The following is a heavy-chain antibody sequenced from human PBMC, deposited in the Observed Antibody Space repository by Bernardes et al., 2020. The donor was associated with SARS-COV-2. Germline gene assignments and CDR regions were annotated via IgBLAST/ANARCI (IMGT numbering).Heavy chain of an antibody. J-gene: IGHJ5*02. CDR2: INPNSDDS. CDR3: ARHVGAGHWFDP. V-gene: IGHV1-2*02. CDR1: GYTFTGYY. D-gene: IGHD3-10*01. Sequence: ASVKVSCKASGYTFTGYYIHWVRQAPGQGLEWMGWINPNSDDSNYAQRFQGRVTMTRDTSITTVYMELSGLRYDDTAVYYCARHVGAGHWFDPWGQGTLVTVSS.